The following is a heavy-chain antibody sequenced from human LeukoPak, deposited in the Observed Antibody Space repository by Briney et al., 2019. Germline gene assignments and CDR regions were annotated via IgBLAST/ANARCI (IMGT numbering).Heavy chain of an antibody. D-gene: IGHD3-10*01. J-gene: IGHJ4*02. V-gene: IGHV4-59*01. CDR3: ARVGPVLWFGELYSGSSKYYFDY. CDR2: IYYSGST. Sequence: KSSETLSLTCTVSGGSISSYYWSWIRQPPGKGLEWIGYIYYSGSTNYNPSLKSRVTISVDTSKNQFSLKLSSVTAADTAVYYCARVGPVLWFGELYSGSSKYYFDYWGQGTLVTVSS. CDR1: GGSISSYY.